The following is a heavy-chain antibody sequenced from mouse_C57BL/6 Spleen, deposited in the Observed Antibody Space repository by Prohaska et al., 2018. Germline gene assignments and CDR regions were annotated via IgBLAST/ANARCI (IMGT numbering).Heavy chain of an antibody. V-gene: IGHV1-26*01. CDR1: GYTFTDYY. J-gene: IGHJ2*01. CDR3: ARWSGRGFDY. Sequence: KISCKASGYTFTDYYMNWVKQSHGKSLEWIGDINPNNGGTSYNQKFKGKATLTVDKSSSTAYMELRSLTSEDSAVYYCARWSGRGFDYWGQGTTLTVSS. CDR2: INPNNGGT.